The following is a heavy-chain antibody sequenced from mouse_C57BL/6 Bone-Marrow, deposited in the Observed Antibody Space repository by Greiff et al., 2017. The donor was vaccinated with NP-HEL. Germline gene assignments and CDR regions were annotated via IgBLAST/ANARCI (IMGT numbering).Heavy chain of an antibody. J-gene: IGHJ3*01. Sequence: QVQLKQPGAELVKPGASVKLSCKASGYTFTSYWMHWVKQRPGQGLEWIGMIHPNSGSTNYNEKFKSKATLTVDKSSSTAYMQLSSLTSEDSAVYYCARGRACSNPFAYWGQGTLVTVSA. CDR2: IHPNSGST. CDR1: GYTFTSYW. CDR3: ARGRACSNPFAY. V-gene: IGHV1-64*01. D-gene: IGHD2-5*01.